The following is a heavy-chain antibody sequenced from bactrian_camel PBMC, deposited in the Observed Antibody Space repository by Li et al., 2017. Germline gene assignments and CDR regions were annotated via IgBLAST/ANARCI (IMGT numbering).Heavy chain of an antibody. CDR1: GYTYSIFC. Sequence: HVQLVESGGGSVQAGGSLRLSCVASGYTYSIFCMAWFRQAPGKELEGVARIYPRSGNLYYADSVKGRFTISHDNAKNTVYLQMNSLKYEDTALYYRAAPAYDGGSCLQSSGDDVWGQG. J-gene: IGHJ4*01. CDR3: AAPAYDGGSCLQSSGDDV. D-gene: IGHD6*01. CDR2: IYPRSGNL. V-gene: IGHV3S1*01.